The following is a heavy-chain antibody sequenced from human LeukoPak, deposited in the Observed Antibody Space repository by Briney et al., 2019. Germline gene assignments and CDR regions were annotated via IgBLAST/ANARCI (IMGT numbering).Heavy chain of an antibody. CDR1: GGTFSSYA. Sequence: GASVKVSCKASGGTFSSYAISWVRQAPGQGLEWMGWISAYNGNTNYAQKLQGRVTMTTDTSTSTAYMELRSLRSDDTAVYYCARDDGTDPWAQQLVTYYFDYWGQGTLVTVSS. CDR3: ARDDGTDPWAQQLVTYYFDY. V-gene: IGHV1-18*01. J-gene: IGHJ4*02. CDR2: ISAYNGNT. D-gene: IGHD6-13*01.